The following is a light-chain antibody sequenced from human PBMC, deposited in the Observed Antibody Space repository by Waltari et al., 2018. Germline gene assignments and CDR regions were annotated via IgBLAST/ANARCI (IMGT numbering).Light chain of an antibody. J-gene: IGKJ3*01. CDR2: DAT. CDR3: QHRGHWPPDAT. CDR1: QSVTNP. V-gene: IGKV3-11*01. Sequence: EIVLTQSPATLSLSPGERATLSCRASQSVTNPLAWYQQKPCQSPRLLNNDATNRATGIPARFSGSGSGTDFTLTISSLEPEDFAVYYCQHRGHWPPDATFGPGTKVDIK.